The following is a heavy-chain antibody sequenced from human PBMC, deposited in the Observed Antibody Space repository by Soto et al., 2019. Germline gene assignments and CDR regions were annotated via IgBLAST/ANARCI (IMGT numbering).Heavy chain of an antibody. Sequence: QVQLQESGPGLVKPSQTLSLTCTVSGGSISSGDYYWSWIRQPPGKGLEWIGYIYYSGSTYYNPSLKSRVTISVATSKNQFSLKLSSVTAADTAVYYCAGENYGDYVVNYYYGMDVWGQGTTVTVSS. CDR3: AGENYGDYVVNYYYGMDV. CDR2: IYYSGST. V-gene: IGHV4-30-4*01. CDR1: GGSISSGDYY. J-gene: IGHJ6*02. D-gene: IGHD4-17*01.